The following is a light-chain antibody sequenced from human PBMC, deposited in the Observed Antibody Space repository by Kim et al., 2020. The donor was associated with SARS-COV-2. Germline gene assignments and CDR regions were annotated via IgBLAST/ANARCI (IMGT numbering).Light chain of an antibody. CDR1: NLGNKY. J-gene: IGLJ2*01. CDR3: QAWDSSTVV. Sequence: VSAGQTASITCSGDNLGNKYACWYQQKPGQSPVLVIYQDNKRPSGIPERFSGSNSGNTATLTISGTQAMDEAAYYCQAWDSSTVVFGGGTQLTVL. V-gene: IGLV3-1*01. CDR2: QDN.